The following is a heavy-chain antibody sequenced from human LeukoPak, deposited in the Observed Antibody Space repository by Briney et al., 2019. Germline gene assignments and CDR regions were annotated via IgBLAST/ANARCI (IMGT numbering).Heavy chain of an antibody. D-gene: IGHD2-2*01. J-gene: IGHJ3*02. Sequence: GGSLRLSCAASGFTFSSYSMNWVRQAPGKGLEWVSSISSSSSYIYYADSVKGRFTISRDNAKNSLYLQMNSLRAEDTAVYYCARDCSSTSCQIGAFDIWGQGTMVTVSS. CDR2: ISSSSSYI. CDR1: GFTFSSYS. CDR3: ARDCSSTSCQIGAFDI. V-gene: IGHV3-21*01.